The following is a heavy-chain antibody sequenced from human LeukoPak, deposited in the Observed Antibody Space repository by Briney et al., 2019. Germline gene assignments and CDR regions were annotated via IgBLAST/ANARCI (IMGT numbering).Heavy chain of an antibody. D-gene: IGHD3-10*01. CDR3: AKDQGSGSYPYYYYGMDV. J-gene: IGHJ6*02. V-gene: IGHV3-30*18. CDR1: GFTFSSYG. CDR2: ISYDGSNK. Sequence: GGSLRLSCAASGFTFSSYGMHWVRQAPGKGLEWVAVISYDGSNKYYADSVKGRFTISRDNSKNTLYLQMNSLRAEDTAVYYCAKDQGSGSYPYYYYGMDVWGQGTTVTVSS.